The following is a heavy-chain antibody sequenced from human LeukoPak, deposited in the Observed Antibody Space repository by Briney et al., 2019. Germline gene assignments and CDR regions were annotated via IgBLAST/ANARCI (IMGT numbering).Heavy chain of an antibody. V-gene: IGHV1-8*02. CDR1: GYTFTGYY. J-gene: IGHJ4*02. D-gene: IGHD1-26*01. CDR2: MDPNSGNT. Sequence: ASVKVSCKASGYTFTGYYMHWVRQAPGQGLEWMGWMDPNSGNTGYAQKFQGRVTMTRNTSISTAYMELSSLRSEDTAVYYCARGRVGATPDYWGQGTLVTVSS. CDR3: ARGRVGATPDY.